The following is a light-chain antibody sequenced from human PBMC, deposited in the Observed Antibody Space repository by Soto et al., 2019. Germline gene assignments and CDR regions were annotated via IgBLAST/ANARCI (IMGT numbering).Light chain of an antibody. V-gene: IGKV3-20*01. CDR1: QSIDSR. CDR2: DAS. CDR3: QQYGSSPST. Sequence: EVGMTQSPATLSASPGERATVSCRAGQSIDSRLAWYQQKSGRAPRLLIYDASSRAAGIPDRFSGSGSGTDFTLTISRLEPEDFAVYYCQQYGSSPSTFGQGTRLEI. J-gene: IGKJ5*01.